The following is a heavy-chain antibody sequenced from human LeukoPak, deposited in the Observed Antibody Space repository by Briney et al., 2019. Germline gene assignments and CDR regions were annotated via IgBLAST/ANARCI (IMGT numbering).Heavy chain of an antibody. V-gene: IGHV1-46*01. D-gene: IGHD3-3*01. J-gene: IGHJ3*02. Sequence: ASVKVSCKASGYTFTSYYMRWVRQAPGQGLEWMGIINPSGGSTSYAQKFQGRVTMTRDTSTSTVYMELRSLRSDDTAVYYCARDVPYYDFWSGYYKDAFDIWGQGTMVTVSS. CDR3: ARDVPYYDFWSGYYKDAFDI. CDR1: GYTFTSYY. CDR2: INPSGGST.